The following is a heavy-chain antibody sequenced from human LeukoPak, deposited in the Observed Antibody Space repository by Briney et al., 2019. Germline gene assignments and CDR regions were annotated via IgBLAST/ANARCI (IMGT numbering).Heavy chain of an antibody. D-gene: IGHD1-26*01. V-gene: IGHV4-59*01. CDR1: GGSISGYY. Sequence: SETLSLTCTVSGGSISGYYWIWIRQPPGKGLEWIGYMYYSGSTNYNYSLKSRVTISIDTSKNQVSLNLRSVTAADTAVYYCARGVAGSGSTPNFWGQGTLVTVSS. J-gene: IGHJ4*02. CDR3: ARGVAGSGSTPNF. CDR2: MYYSGST.